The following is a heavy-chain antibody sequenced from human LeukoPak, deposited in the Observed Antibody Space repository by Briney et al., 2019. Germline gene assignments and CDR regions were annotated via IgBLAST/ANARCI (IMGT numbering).Heavy chain of an antibody. J-gene: IGHJ3*02. CDR2: INPNSGGT. D-gene: IGHD6-19*01. Sequence: ASVKVSCKASGYTFTGYYMHWVRQAPGQGLEGMGWINPNSGGTNYVQRFQGRVTMTRDTSISTAYMGLSRLRSDHTAVYYCAREAGTTAFDIWGQGTMVTVSS. CDR1: GYTFTGYY. V-gene: IGHV1-2*02. CDR3: AREAGTTAFDI.